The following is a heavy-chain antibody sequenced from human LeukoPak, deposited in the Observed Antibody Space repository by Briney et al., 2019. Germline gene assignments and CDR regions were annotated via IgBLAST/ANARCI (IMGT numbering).Heavy chain of an antibody. Sequence: GGSLRLSCATSGFTLDNAWMSRVRQAPGKGLEWVGRVRSKLDGGTAEYAAFVKGRFSSSTDDSGNTLYLQMNSLKSEDTAVYYCTTDHSSSWYGFEYWGQGTQVTVSS. CDR2: VRSKLDGGTA. V-gene: IGHV3-15*01. CDR1: GFTLDNAW. D-gene: IGHD6-13*01. J-gene: IGHJ4*02. CDR3: TTDHSSSWYGFEY.